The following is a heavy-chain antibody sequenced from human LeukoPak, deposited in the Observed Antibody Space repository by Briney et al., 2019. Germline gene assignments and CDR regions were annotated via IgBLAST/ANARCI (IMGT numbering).Heavy chain of an antibody. Sequence: GGSLRLSCAASGFTFTNAWMSWVRQAPGKGLEWVSAISGSGGSTYYADSVKGRFTISRDNSKNTLYLQMNSLRAEDTAVYYCAKKRLREFWSHNYYYMDVWGKGTTVTISS. D-gene: IGHD3-10*01. V-gene: IGHV3-23*01. J-gene: IGHJ6*03. CDR2: ISGSGGST. CDR3: AKKRLREFWSHNYYYMDV. CDR1: GFTFTNAW.